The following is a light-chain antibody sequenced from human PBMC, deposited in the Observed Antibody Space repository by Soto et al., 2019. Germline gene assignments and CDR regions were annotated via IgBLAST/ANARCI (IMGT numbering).Light chain of an antibody. V-gene: IGKV1-5*03. J-gene: IGKJ1*01. CDR2: RAS. CDR1: QSVDTW. Sequence: IQMTKSPSTLSASIGDTATITCRANQSVDTWLAWHQHKAGKAPKLLIYRASSLGTGVPSRFSGSGSGTAFTLTITSLQPDEFATYYCQHYRDYSRVFGQGTQVEIK. CDR3: QHYRDYSRV.